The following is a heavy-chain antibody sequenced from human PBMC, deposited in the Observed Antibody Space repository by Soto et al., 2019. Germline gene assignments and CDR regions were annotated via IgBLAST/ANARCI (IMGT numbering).Heavy chain of an antibody. J-gene: IGHJ4*02. CDR1: GFSLTTYGVG. CDR2: IYWDEDK. V-gene: IGHV2-5*02. Sequence: QITLKESGPTLVKPTQTLTLTCTFSGFSLTTYGVGVAWIRQPPVTALEWLALIYWDEDKRYSPSLKSRLTFTKDTSKNQLVLTVTNMDPVDTATYSCAHRLADVTTWAAGSFDYWGQGTLVTVSS. CDR3: AHRLADVTTWAAGSFDY. D-gene: IGHD3-10*01.